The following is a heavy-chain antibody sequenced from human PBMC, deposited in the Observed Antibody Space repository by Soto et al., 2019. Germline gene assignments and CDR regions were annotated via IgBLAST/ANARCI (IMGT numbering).Heavy chain of an antibody. Sequence: PGGSLRLSCAASGFTFSNYAMSWVRRAPGKGPEWVSSISGGGGSTSYADSVKGRFTISRDNSKNTLFLQMNSLRAEDTAVYSCAKDPHSIVLISEPWFDPWGQGVPVTVYS. CDR3: AKDPHSIVLISEPWFDP. V-gene: IGHV3-23*01. J-gene: IGHJ5*02. D-gene: IGHD2-8*01. CDR1: GFTFSNYA. CDR2: ISGGGGST.